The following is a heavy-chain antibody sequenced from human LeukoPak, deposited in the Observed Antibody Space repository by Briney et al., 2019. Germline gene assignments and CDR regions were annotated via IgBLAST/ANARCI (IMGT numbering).Heavy chain of an antibody. D-gene: IGHD6-19*01. CDR3: ARHSSGWYPLDS. Sequence: GESLKISCKASGYSFTSNWIDWVRQVPGKGLQWMGSIYPGDSDTRYSPSFQGQVTISADKSISTAYLQWSSVKASDTAIYYCARHSSGWYPLDSWDQGTLVIVSS. CDR2: IYPGDSDT. J-gene: IGHJ4*02. V-gene: IGHV5-51*01. CDR1: GYSFTSNW.